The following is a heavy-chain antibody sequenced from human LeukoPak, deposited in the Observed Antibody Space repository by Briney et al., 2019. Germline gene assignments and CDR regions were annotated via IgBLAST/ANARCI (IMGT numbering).Heavy chain of an antibody. Sequence: GGSLRLSCAASGFTFSDYYMSWIRQAPGKGLEGVSYISHSGRTMYYADSVKGRFTISRDNAKNSLYLQMNSLRAGDTAVYYCARDSIVRGNIGNDMDVWGKGTTVTVSS. CDR3: ARDSIVRGNIGNDMDV. D-gene: IGHD2-8*01. J-gene: IGHJ6*03. V-gene: IGHV3-11*01. CDR1: GFTFSDYY. CDR2: ISHSGRTM.